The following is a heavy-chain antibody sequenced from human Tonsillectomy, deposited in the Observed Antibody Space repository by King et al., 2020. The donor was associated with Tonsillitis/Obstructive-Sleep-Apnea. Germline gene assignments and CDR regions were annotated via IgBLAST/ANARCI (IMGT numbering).Heavy chain of an antibody. CDR2: ISWNSGSI. Sequence: VQLVEFGGGLLQPGSSLRLSCAASGFCFDNYAMHLVRQAPGKGLEWVSGISWNSGSIAYADSVKGLFTISRDNAKNSLNLQMNTLTAEDTALYYCAKVANGRDREFDYRGQETLSTVSS. CDR3: AKVANGRDREFDY. V-gene: IGHV3-9*01. CDR1: GFCFDNYA. J-gene: IGHJ4*01.